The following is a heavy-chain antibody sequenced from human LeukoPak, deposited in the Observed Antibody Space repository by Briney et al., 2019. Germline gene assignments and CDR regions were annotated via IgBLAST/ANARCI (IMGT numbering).Heavy chain of an antibody. J-gene: IGHJ4*02. CDR3: AKDSYDSSGSRYDY. CDR1: GFTFSDYA. CDR2: ISGTGGST. Sequence: GGSLRLSCAASGFTFSDYAMSWVRQAPGKGLEWVSAISGTGGSTWYADSVKGRVTISRDNSKNTLYLQMNSLRAEDTAVYYCAKDSYDSSGSRYDYWGQGTLVTVSS. D-gene: IGHD3-22*01. V-gene: IGHV3-23*01.